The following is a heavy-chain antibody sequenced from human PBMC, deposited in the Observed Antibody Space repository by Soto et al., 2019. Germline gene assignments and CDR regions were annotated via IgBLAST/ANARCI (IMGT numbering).Heavy chain of an antibody. V-gene: IGHV1-3*01. CDR3: ARGITLPTPLDY. CDR1: GYTFINYG. D-gene: IGHD1-20*01. CDR2: INAGNGNT. Sequence: ASVKVSCKASGYTFINYGMHWVRQAPGQRLEWMGWINAGNGNTKYSQKFQGRVTITRDTSASTAYMELSSLRSENTAVYYCARGITLPTPLDYWGQGTLVTVSS. J-gene: IGHJ4*02.